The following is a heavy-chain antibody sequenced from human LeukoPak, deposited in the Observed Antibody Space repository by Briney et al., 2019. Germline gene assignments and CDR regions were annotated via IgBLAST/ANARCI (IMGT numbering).Heavy chain of an antibody. CDR3: ARGRGYCSSTSCYAGYYFDY. Sequence: GASVKVSCKASGYTFTSYAINWVRQAPGQGLEWMGWINTATGNPTYAQGFTGRFVFSLDTSVSTAYLQISSLKAEDTAVYYCARGRGYCSSTSCYAGYYFDYWGQGTLVTVSS. J-gene: IGHJ4*02. CDR1: GYTFTSYA. D-gene: IGHD2-2*01. V-gene: IGHV7-4-1*02. CDR2: INTATGNP.